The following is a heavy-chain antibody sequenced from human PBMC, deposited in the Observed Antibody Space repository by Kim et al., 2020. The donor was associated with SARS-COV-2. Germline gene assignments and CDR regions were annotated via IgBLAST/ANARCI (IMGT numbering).Heavy chain of an antibody. J-gene: IGHJ3*02. Sequence: GGSLRLSCAASGFTLGDFAMHWVRQVPGKGLEWVSGLSWNSGVIGYADSVKGRFTISRHNAENSLYLQMNSLRAEDTAFYYCAKDLVSSSFRAFHIWGQGTMVTVSS. CDR2: LSWNSGVI. CDR1: GFTLGDFA. CDR3: AKDLVSSSFRAFHI. V-gene: IGHV3-9*01. D-gene: IGHD6-6*01.